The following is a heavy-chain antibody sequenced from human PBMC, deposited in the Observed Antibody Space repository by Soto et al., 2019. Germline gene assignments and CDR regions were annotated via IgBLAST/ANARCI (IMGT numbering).Heavy chain of an antibody. J-gene: IGHJ6*02. CDR3: VRGGILEANRPYYYYGLDV. D-gene: IGHD1-1*01. CDR2: VSPYNGNT. V-gene: IGHV1-18*01. CDR1: GYTFSTYG. Sequence: ASVKASCKVFGYTFSTYGLSWVRQAPGQGLEWMGWVSPYNGNTYYAPGLQGRVTMTTDTSTNTAYMSLRSLRSDDTAIYYCVRGGILEANRPYYYYGLDVWGQGTPVTVSS.